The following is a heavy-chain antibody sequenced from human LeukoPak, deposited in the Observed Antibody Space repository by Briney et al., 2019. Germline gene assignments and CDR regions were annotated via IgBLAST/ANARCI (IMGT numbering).Heavy chain of an antibody. Sequence: PGGSLRLSCAASGFTFSDYYMNWIRQAPGKGLEWVSYLSSSGSTIYYADSVKGRFTISRDNAKNSLYLQMNSLRAEDTAVYYCARDLRGRVDYWGQGTLVTVSS. V-gene: IGHV3-11*04. D-gene: IGHD3-10*01. J-gene: IGHJ4*02. CDR3: ARDLRGRVDY. CDR1: GFTFSDYY. CDR2: LSSSGSTI.